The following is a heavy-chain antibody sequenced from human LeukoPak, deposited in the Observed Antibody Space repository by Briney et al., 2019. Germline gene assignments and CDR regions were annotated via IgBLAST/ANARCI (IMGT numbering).Heavy chain of an antibody. CDR2: LNPNTGGT. Sequence: ASVTVSCKASEYTFTRYYMHWVRQAPGQGLEWMGWLNPNTGGTNYAQKFQGRITMTRDTSITTAYMELRSLEYDDTAVYYCAKDFRDQWLVNAFHIWGQGTMVTVSS. V-gene: IGHV1-2*02. D-gene: IGHD6-19*01. J-gene: IGHJ3*02. CDR1: EYTFTRYY. CDR3: AKDFRDQWLVNAFHI.